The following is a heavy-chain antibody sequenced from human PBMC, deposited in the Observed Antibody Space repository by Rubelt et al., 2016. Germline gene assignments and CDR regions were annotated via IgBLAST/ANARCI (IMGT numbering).Heavy chain of an antibody. CDR3: ARDQGDNDYYFDY. Sequence: EVQLLESGGGLVQPGGSLRLSCAASGFTFSSYAMSWVRQAPGRGLEWVSTITVSSGFTYYADSMKGRVTISRDNAKNSLYLQMNSLRAEDTAVYYCARDQGDNDYYFDYWGQGTLVTVSS. CDR1: GFTFSSYA. V-gene: IGHV3-23*01. D-gene: IGHD3-3*01. J-gene: IGHJ4*02. CDR2: ITVSSGFT.